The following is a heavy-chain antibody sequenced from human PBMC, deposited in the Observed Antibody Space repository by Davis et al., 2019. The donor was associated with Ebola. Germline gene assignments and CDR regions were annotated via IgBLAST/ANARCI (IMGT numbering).Heavy chain of an antibody. J-gene: IGHJ4*02. Sequence: GGSLRLSSAASAFTFSSYAMSWVRQAPGKGLEWVSAISGSVGSTYYADSVKGRFTISRDNSKNTLYLQMNSLRAEDTAVYYCAKEGLLWFRDHQLDYWGQGTLVTVSS. D-gene: IGHD3-10*01. CDR3: AKEGLLWFRDHQLDY. CDR1: AFTFSSYA. CDR2: ISGSVGST. V-gene: IGHV3-23*01.